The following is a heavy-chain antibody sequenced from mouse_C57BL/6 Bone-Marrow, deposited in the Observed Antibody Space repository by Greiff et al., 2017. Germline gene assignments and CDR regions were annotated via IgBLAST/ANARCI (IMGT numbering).Heavy chain of an antibody. J-gene: IGHJ2*01. CDR2: INPNNGGT. V-gene: IGHV1-22*01. D-gene: IGHD1-1*01. CDR3: ARSPYYYGSSPFDY. Sequence: VQLQQSGPELVKPGASVKMSCKASGYTFTDYNMHWVKQSHGKSLEWIGYINPNNGGTSYNQKFKGKATLTVNKSSRSAYMELRSLTSEDSAVYYCARSPYYYGSSPFDYWGQGTTLTVSS. CDR1: GYTFTDYN.